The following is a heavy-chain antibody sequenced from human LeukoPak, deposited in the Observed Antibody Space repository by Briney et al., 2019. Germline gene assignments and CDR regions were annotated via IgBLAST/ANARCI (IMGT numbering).Heavy chain of an antibody. CDR1: GFTFSSYW. CDR3: TRIAAAGFDC. CDR2: IKQDGSEK. D-gene: IGHD6-13*01. Sequence: GGSLRLSCAACGFTFSSYWMSWVRQAPGKGLEWVANIKQDGSEKYYVDSVKGRFTISRDNAKNSLYLQMNSLRAEDTAVYYCTRIAAAGFDCWGQGTLVTVSS. J-gene: IGHJ4*02. V-gene: IGHV3-7*01.